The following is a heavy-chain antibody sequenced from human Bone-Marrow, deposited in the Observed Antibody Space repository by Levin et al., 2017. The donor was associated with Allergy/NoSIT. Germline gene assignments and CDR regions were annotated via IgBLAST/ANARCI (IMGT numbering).Heavy chain of an antibody. CDR2: IYHSGST. CDR1: GYSISSGYY. J-gene: IGHJ4*02. D-gene: IGHD3-22*01. Sequence: SCTVSGYSISSGYYWGWIRQPPGKGLEWIGSIYHSGSTYYNPSLKSRLTISVDTSKNQFSLKLSSVTAADTAVYYCMSSISDYYGSSGYYYYWGQGTLVTVSS. CDR3: MSSISDYYGSSGYYYY. V-gene: IGHV4-38-2*02.